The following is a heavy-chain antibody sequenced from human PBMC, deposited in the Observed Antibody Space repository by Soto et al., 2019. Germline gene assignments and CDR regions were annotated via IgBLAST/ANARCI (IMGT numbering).Heavy chain of an antibody. CDR1: GYTFSTYA. CDR3: GREGVYYPDSSGFYRRDNYYAMDV. J-gene: IGHJ6*02. CDR2: ISAYNGDT. V-gene: IGHV1-18*01. D-gene: IGHD3-22*01. Sequence: QGHLEQSGAEVKKPGASVRVSCKASGYTFSTYAIAWVRQAPGQGLEWMGWISAYNGDTHYAQKFQGRVTMTTETSTSTASMELTNLRSDDTAVYYCGREGVYYPDSSGFYRRDNYYAMDVWGQGTTVTVS.